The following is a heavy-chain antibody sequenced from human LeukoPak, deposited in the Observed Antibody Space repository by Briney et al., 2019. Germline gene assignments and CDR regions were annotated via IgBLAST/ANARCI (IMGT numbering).Heavy chain of an antibody. D-gene: IGHD2-21*02. V-gene: IGHV1-69*04. CDR3: ARPPHCGGDCYPDYYYYGMDV. Sequence: SVKASCKASGGTFSSYAISWVRQAPGQGLEWMGRIIPILGIANYAQKFQGRVTITADKSTSTAYMELSSLRSEDTAVYYCARPPHCGGDCYPDYYYYGMDVWGQGTTVTVSS. CDR1: GGTFSSYA. J-gene: IGHJ6*02. CDR2: IIPILGIA.